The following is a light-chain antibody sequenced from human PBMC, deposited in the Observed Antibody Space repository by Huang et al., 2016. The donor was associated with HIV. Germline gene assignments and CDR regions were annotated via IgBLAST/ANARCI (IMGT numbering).Light chain of an antibody. CDR1: QSVSSN. CDR2: GAS. J-gene: IGKJ1*01. CDR3: QQYNNWRWA. Sequence: EIVMTQSPATLSVSPGERATLSCRASQSVSSNLAWYQQKPGQAPGLLIYGASTRATGIPARFSGSGSGTDFTLTISSLQSEEFAVYYCQQYNNWRWAFGQGTKVEIK. V-gene: IGKV3-15*01.